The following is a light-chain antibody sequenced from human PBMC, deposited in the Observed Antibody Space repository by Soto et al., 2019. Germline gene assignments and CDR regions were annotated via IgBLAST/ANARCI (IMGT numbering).Light chain of an antibody. J-gene: IGKJ1*01. CDR3: QQRSSWPRT. CDR2: DAS. Sequence: EIVLTQSPATLSLSPGERATLSCRASQSISSHLAWYQQKPGQAPRLLIYDASNRATGIPARFSGSGSGTDFTRTISSLEPEDFAVYYCQQRSSWPRTFGQGTKVEIK. V-gene: IGKV3-11*01. CDR1: QSISSH.